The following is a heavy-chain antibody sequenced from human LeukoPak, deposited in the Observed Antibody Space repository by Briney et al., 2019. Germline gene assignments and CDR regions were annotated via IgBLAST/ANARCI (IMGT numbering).Heavy chain of an antibody. D-gene: IGHD6-19*01. CDR1: GCSISNYY. CDR2: ISYSGGT. Sequence: PSETLSLTCTVSGCSISNYYWNWIRQRPGKGLEWVGHISYSGGTKYNPSLQSRVTISIDTSKNQFSPNLSSVTAADTAVYYCARRVIMSAAGVPDTWLDPWGQRILVTVSS. J-gene: IGHJ5*02. V-gene: IGHV4-59*08. CDR3: ARRVIMSAAGVPDTWLDP.